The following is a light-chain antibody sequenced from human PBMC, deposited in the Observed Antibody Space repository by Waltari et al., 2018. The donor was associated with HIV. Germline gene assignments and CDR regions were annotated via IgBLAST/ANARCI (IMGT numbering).Light chain of an antibody. CDR2: KAS. V-gene: IGKV1-5*03. Sequence: DIQMTQSPSTLSASVGDRVTITCRASQSISGGLAWYQKRPGQAPKLLIYKASSLESGVPSRFSDSESGTEFTLAISSLQPDDFATYYCQQYDTYPLTFGGGTKVEIK. CDR3: QQYDTYPLT. J-gene: IGKJ4*01. CDR1: QSISGG.